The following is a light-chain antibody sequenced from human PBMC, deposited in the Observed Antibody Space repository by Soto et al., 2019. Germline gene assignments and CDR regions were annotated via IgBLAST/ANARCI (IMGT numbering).Light chain of an antibody. CDR1: QSVSSY. CDR3: QQRSNWPAT. V-gene: IGKV3-11*01. CDR2: DAS. Sequence: EIVLTQSPGTLSLFPGERATLSCRASQSVSSYLAWYQQKPGQAPRLLIFDASNRATGIPARFSGSGSGTDFTLTISSLEPEDFAVYYCQQRSNWPATFCGGTKVEIK. J-gene: IGKJ4*01.